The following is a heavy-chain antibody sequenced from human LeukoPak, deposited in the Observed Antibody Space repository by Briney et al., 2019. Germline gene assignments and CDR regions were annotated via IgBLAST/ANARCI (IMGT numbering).Heavy chain of an antibody. Sequence: AESLKISCQGSGYSFTNYWIGWVRQLPGKGLEWMGIIYPGDSDNRYSPSFQGQVTISADKSISTAYLQWSSLKASDTAMYYRARHLGYCSSTSCTPFDYWGQGTLVTVSS. CDR3: ARHLGYCSSTSCTPFDY. J-gene: IGHJ4*02. CDR2: IYPGDSDN. V-gene: IGHV5-51*01. CDR1: GYSFTNYW. D-gene: IGHD2-2*01.